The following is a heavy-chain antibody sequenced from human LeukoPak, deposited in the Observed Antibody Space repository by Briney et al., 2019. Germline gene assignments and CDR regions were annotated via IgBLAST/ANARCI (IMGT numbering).Heavy chain of an antibody. CDR3: AKAHDYGDYVPPFDY. CDR1: GFTFNNYG. D-gene: IGHD4-17*01. CDR2: IRYDGSNK. Sequence: GGSLRLSCAASGFTFNNYGMHWVRQAPGKGLEWVAFIRYDGSNKYYADSVKGRFTISRDNAKNSLYLQMNSLRAEDTALYYCAKAHDYGDYVPPFDYWGQGTLVTVSS. V-gene: IGHV3-30*02. J-gene: IGHJ4*02.